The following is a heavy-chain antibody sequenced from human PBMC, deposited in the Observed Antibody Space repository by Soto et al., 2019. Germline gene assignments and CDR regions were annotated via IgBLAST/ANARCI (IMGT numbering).Heavy chain of an antibody. CDR2: INHSGST. CDR1: SGSFSGYY. V-gene: IGHV4-34*01. D-gene: IGHD1-7*01. Sequence: TLSLTCAVYSGSFSGYYWSWIRQPPGKGLEWIGEINHSGSTYYNPSLKSRVTISVDTSKNQFSLKLSSVTAADTAVYYCARARRITGTSNFDYWGQGTLVTVSS. J-gene: IGHJ4*02. CDR3: ARARRITGTSNFDY.